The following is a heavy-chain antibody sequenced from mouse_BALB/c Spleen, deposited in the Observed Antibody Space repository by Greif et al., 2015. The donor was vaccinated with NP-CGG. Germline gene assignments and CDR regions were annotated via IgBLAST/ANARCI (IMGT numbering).Heavy chain of an antibody. Sequence: EVMLVESGGGLVKPGGSLKLSCAASGFAFSSYDMSWVRQTPEKRLEWVATISSGGSYTYYPDSVKGRFTISRDNARNALYLQMSSLRSEDTALYYCARGGLRRKFAYWGQGTLVTVSA. CDR1: GFAFSSYD. D-gene: IGHD2-2*01. CDR2: ISSGGSYT. CDR3: ARGGLRRKFAY. V-gene: IGHV5-9*02. J-gene: IGHJ3*01.